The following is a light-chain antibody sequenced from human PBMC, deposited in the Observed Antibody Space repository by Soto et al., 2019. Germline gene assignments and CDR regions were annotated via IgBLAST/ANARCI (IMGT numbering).Light chain of an antibody. J-gene: IGKJ1*01. Sequence: DIQMTQSPSSLSASVGDRVTITCRASHYISNYLNWYQQKPGKAPKLLIYAASSLRSGVPSRFSGSGSGTDFTLTISSLQPEDFATYYCQQSYSIPWTFGQGTKVDIK. CDR3: QQSYSIPWT. CDR1: HYISNY. V-gene: IGKV1-39*01. CDR2: AAS.